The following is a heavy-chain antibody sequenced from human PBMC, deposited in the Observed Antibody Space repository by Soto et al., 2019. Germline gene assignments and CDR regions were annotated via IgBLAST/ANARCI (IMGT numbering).Heavy chain of an antibody. J-gene: IGHJ5*02. CDR1: GYTFTSYW. Sequence: GASVKVSCKASGYTFTSYWISWVRQMPGKGLEWMGRIDPSDSYTNYSPSFQGHVTISADKSISTAYLQWSSLKASDTAMYYCARLLLSRVDFDPWGQGTQVTVSS. CDR3: ARLLLSRVDFDP. CDR2: IDPSDSYT. V-gene: IGHV5-10-1*01. D-gene: IGHD3-16*02.